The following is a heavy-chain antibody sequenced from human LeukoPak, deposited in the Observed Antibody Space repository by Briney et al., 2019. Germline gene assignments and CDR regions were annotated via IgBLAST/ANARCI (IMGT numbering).Heavy chain of an antibody. CDR3: AREYCSGGSCYGNLDH. V-gene: IGHV3-48*01. CDR2: ISSAGGVI. CDR1: GFIFRSYS. D-gene: IGHD2-15*01. J-gene: IGHJ4*02. Sequence: PGGSLRLSCAASGFIFRSYSINWVRQAPGKGLEWVSFISSAGGVIYYADSVKGRFTISRDNAKNSLYLQMNSLRVEDTAVYYCAREYCSGGSCYGNLDHWGQGTTVTVSS.